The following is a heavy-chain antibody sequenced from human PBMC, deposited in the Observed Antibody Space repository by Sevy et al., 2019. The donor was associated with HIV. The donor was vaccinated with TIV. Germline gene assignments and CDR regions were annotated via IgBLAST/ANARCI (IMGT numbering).Heavy chain of an antibody. J-gene: IGHJ4*02. V-gene: IGHV3-33*01. CDR3: ARGRDYGNFHY. Sequence: GGSLRLSCAASGFNFSIYGMHWVRHAPGKGLEWVALIWYDGSNKYYADSVKGRFTISRDNSKNTLFLQMNSLRAEDKDVYYCARGRDYGNFHYWGQGTLVTVSS. CDR1: GFNFSIYG. D-gene: IGHD4-17*01. CDR2: IWYDGSNK.